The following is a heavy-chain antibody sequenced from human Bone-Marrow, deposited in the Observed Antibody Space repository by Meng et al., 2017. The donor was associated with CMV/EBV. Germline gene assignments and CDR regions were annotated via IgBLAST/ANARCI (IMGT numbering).Heavy chain of an antibody. CDR3: AREGIAARPYYYYGMDV. V-gene: IGHV3-21*04. D-gene: IGHD6-6*01. Sequence: GESLKISCAASGFTFSSYSMNWVRQAPGKGLEWVSAISSSSSYIHYADSVKGRFTISRDNAKNSLYLQMNSLRAEDTAMYYCAREGIAARPYYYYGMDVWGQGTTVTVSS. CDR1: GFTFSSYS. CDR2: ISSSSSYI. J-gene: IGHJ6*02.